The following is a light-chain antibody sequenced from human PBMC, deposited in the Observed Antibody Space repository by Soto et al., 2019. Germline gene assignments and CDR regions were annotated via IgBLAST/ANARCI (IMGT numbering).Light chain of an antibody. J-gene: IGKJ2*01. V-gene: IGKV3-15*01. CDR3: QQYNNWRRT. Sequence: EIVMTQSPATLSVSPGERATLSCRASQSVSSNLAWYQQKPGQAPRLLIYGASTRATGIPARFSGSGSGTEFTLNISSLQSEDFAVYYCQQYNNWRRTFGQGTKLEIK. CDR2: GAS. CDR1: QSVSSN.